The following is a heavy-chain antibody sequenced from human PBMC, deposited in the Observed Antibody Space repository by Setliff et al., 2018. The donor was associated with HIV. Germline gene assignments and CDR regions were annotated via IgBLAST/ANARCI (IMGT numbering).Heavy chain of an antibody. CDR1: GYTFNSYG. CDR2: NSPYNGNT. D-gene: IGHD3-22*01. CDR3: ARGGSLFTMTTHPFDI. J-gene: IGHJ3*02. Sequence: ASVKVSCKASGYTFNSYGISWVRQAPGQGLEWMGWNSPYNGNTKFGQKLQGRVTMTTDTSTSTGYMELRSLRSDDTAMYYCARGGSLFTMTTHPFDIWGQGTTVT. V-gene: IGHV1-18*01.